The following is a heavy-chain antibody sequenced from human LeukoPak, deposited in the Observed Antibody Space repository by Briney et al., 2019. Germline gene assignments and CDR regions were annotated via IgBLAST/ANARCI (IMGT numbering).Heavy chain of an antibody. D-gene: IGHD2-2*03. V-gene: IGHV5-51*01. CDR3: ARPPSRGYSSSFEY. J-gene: IGHJ4*02. Sequence: GESLKISCKGSGYSFPTYWIAWVRQMPEKGLEWMGIIYPDESNIRYSPSFQDQVTISADKSISTAYLQWSSLKASDTAMYYCARPPSRGYSSSFEYWGQGTLVTVSS. CDR1: GYSFPTYW. CDR2: IYPDESNI.